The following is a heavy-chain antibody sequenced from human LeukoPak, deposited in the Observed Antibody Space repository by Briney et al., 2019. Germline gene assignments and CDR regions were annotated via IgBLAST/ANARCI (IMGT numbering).Heavy chain of an antibody. D-gene: IGHD3-3*01. Sequence: VASVKVSCKASGCTFTSYGISWVRQAPGQGLEWMGWISAYNGNTNYAQKLQGRVTITTDTSTSTAYMELRSLRSDDTAVYYCARLRIWSGYSILYYYYGMDVWGQGTTVTVSS. CDR1: GCTFTSYG. CDR2: ISAYNGNT. CDR3: ARLRIWSGYSILYYYYGMDV. J-gene: IGHJ6*02. V-gene: IGHV1-18*01.